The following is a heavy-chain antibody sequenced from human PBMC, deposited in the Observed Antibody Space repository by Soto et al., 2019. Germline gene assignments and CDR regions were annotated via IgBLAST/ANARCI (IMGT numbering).Heavy chain of an antibody. CDR1: GGSFSGYY. J-gene: IGHJ6*02. CDR3: ARDRVRYYYGSGRPPALEV. CDR2: INHSGST. D-gene: IGHD3-10*01. Sequence: SSETLALTCAVYGGSFSGYYWSWIRQPPGKGLEWIGEINHSGSTNYNPSLKSRVTISVDTSKNQFSLKLISVTAADTAACYCARDRVRYYYGSGRPPALEVWGQGSTVTVS. V-gene: IGHV4-34*01.